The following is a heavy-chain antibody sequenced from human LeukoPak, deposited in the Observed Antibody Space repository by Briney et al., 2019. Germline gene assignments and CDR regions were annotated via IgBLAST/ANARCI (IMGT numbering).Heavy chain of an antibody. CDR1: GFTFSSYG. CDR3: AKDNADCSGGSCLSFDY. V-gene: IGHV3-30*02. Sequence: QPGGSLRLSCAASGFTFSSYGMHWVRQAPGKGLEWVAFIRYDGSNKYYADSVKGRFTISRDNSKNTLYLQMNSLRAEDTAVYYCAKDNADCSGGSCLSFDYWGQGTLVTVSS. J-gene: IGHJ4*02. D-gene: IGHD2-15*01. CDR2: IRYDGSNK.